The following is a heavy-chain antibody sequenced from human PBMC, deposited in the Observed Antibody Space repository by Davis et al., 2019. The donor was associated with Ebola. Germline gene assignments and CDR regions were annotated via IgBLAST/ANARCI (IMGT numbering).Heavy chain of an antibody. CDR1: GFTFSSDA. Sequence: GESLKISCAASGFTFSSDAMSWVRQAPGKGLEWVSAISGSGGSTYYADSVKGRFTFSRDNSKNTLYLQMDTLRVEDTALYYCTKGQGYFLDYWGQGTLVTVSS. CDR2: ISGSGGST. J-gene: IGHJ4*02. CDR3: TKGQGYFLDY. V-gene: IGHV3-23*01. D-gene: IGHD6-13*01.